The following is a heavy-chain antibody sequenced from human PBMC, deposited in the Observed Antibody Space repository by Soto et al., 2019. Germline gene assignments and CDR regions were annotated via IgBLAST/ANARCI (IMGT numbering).Heavy chain of an antibody. V-gene: IGHV3-33*01. CDR3: ARDGYCSGGSCYSVPVFDY. CDR2: IWYDGSNK. J-gene: IGHJ4*02. CDR1: GFTFSSYG. D-gene: IGHD2-15*01. Sequence: QVQLVESGGGVVQPGRSLRLSCAASGFTFSSYGMHWVRQAPGTGLEWVAVIWYDGSNKYYADSVKGRFTIARDNSKNTLYLKMNIRRAEDTAVYYCARDGYCSGGSCYSVPVFDYWGQGTLVTVSS.